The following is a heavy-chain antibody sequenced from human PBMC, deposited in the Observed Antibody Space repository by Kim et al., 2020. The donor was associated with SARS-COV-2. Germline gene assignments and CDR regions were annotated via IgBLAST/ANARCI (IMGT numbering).Heavy chain of an antibody. CDR2: ISYDGSNK. D-gene: IGHD6-19*01. J-gene: IGHJ6*02. V-gene: IGHV3-30*18. Sequence: GGSLRLSCAASGFTFSSYGMHWVRPAPGKGLEWVAVISYDGSNKYYADSVKGRFTISGDNSKNTLYLQMNSLRAEDTAVYYCAKEEGSGYSSGWTYYYYGMDVWGQGTTVTVSS. CDR3: AKEEGSGYSSGWTYYYYGMDV. CDR1: GFTFSSYG.